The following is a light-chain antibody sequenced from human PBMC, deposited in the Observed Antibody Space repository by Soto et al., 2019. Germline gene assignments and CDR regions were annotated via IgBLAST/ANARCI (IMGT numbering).Light chain of an antibody. CDR2: GAS. J-gene: IGKJ2*01. CDR3: QQYGSSPPYT. Sequence: EIVLTQSPGTLSLSPGERATLSCRASQSVSSSYLAWYQQKPGQAPRLLIYGASSRATGIPDRFSGSGSGTDFTLIISRLEPDDFVLYYCQQYGSSPPYTFGQGTKLEIK. CDR1: QSVSSSY. V-gene: IGKV3-20*01.